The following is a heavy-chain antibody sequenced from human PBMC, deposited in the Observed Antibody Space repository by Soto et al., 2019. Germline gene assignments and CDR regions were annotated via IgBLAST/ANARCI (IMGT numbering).Heavy chain of an antibody. CDR2: IYYRENT. D-gene: IGHD2-15*01. J-gene: IGHJ4*02. Sequence: QVQLQESGPGLVKPSQTLSLTCTVSGGSISSGGYYWSWIRQHPGKGLEWIGYIYYRENTHYNPSLKSRVSMSEDTSKNQFSLKLNSVTAADTAVYYCARGGSKDLSFDSWGQGTLVTVSS. CDR3: ARGGSKDLSFDS. V-gene: IGHV4-31*03. CDR1: GGSISSGGYY.